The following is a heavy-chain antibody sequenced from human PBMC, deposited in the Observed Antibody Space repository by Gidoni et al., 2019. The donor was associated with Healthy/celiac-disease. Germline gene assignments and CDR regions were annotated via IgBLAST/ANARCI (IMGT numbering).Heavy chain of an antibody. Sequence: EVQLVESGGGLVQPGGSLRLSCSASGFTFSSYAMHWVRQAPGKGLEYVSAISSNGGSTYYADSVKGRFTISRDNSKNTLYLQMSSLRAEDTAVYYCVKVRGAAAGLPLYWGQGTLVTVSS. CDR1: GFTFSSYA. D-gene: IGHD6-13*01. J-gene: IGHJ4*02. CDR2: ISSNGGST. CDR3: VKVRGAAAGLPLY. V-gene: IGHV3-64D*08.